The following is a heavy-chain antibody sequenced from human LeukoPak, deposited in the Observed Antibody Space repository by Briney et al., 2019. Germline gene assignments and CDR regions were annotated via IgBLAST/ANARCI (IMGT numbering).Heavy chain of an antibody. D-gene: IGHD6-19*01. Sequence: SETLSLTCAVYGGSFSGYYWSWIRQPPGKELEWVGEINHSGSTNYNPSLKSRVTILVDTSKNQFSLKLSSVTAADTAVYYCARGTGYSSGWSQAYWGQGTLVTVSS. CDR1: GGSFSGYY. CDR3: ARGTGYSSGWSQAY. J-gene: IGHJ4*02. CDR2: INHSGST. V-gene: IGHV4-34*01.